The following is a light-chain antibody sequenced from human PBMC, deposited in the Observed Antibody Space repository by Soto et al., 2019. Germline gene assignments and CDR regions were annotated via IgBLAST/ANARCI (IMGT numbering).Light chain of an antibody. V-gene: IGLV2-14*03. CDR2: DVS. Sequence: QSALTQPASVSGSPGQSIAISCTGTSSDVGRYNLVSWYQQHPGKAPKLMIYDVSYRPSGVSNRFSGSKSGYTASLTISGLQAEDEADYYCSSYSDTSTLVVFGGGTQLTVL. CDR3: SSYSDTSTLVV. J-gene: IGLJ7*01. CDR1: SSDVGRYNL.